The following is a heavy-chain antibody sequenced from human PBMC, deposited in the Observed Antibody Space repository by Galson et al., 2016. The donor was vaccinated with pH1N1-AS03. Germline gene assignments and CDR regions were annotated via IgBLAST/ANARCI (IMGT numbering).Heavy chain of an antibody. V-gene: IGHV3-30*07. D-gene: IGHD1-1*01. Sequence: SLRLSCAASGFTFRSYAMHWVRQAPGKGLEWVALISHDGGNTKYGDSVKGRFTVSRDNSKNTMFLQMNSLRAEDTAVYYCATNALKVRVDYWGQGTLVTVSS. J-gene: IGHJ4*02. CDR3: ATNALKVRVDY. CDR2: ISHDGGNT. CDR1: GFTFRSYA.